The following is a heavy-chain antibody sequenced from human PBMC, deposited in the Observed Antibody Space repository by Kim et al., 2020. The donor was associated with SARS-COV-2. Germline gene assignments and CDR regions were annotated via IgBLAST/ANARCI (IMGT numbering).Heavy chain of an antibody. D-gene: IGHD3-10*01. Sequence: GGSLRLSCAASGFTFDDYAMHWVRQAPGKGLEWVSGISWNSGSIGYADSVKGRFTISRDNAKNSLYLQMNSLRAEDTALYYCAKDYGFGELFHWGQGTLVTVS. J-gene: IGHJ4*02. CDR2: ISWNSGSI. CDR3: AKDYGFGELFH. V-gene: IGHV3-9*01. CDR1: GFTFDDYA.